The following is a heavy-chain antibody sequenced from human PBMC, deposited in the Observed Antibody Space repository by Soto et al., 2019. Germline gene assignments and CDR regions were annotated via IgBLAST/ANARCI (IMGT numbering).Heavy chain of an antibody. Sequence: ASVQVSCKASGYTFTGYYMHWVRQAPGQGLEWMGWINPNSGGTNYAQKFQGWVTMTRDTSISTAYMELSRLRSDDTAVYYCASGGIVGATRGSFDYWGQGTLVTVSS. J-gene: IGHJ4*02. CDR1: GYTFTGYY. CDR2: INPNSGGT. V-gene: IGHV1-2*04. CDR3: ASGGIVGATRGSFDY. D-gene: IGHD1-26*01.